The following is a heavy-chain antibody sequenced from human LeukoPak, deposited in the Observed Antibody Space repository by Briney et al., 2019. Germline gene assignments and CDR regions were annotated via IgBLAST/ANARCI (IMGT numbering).Heavy chain of an antibody. CDR1: GFTFSSYA. CDR3: ARGGMKRSATRGDYYYGMGV. Sequence: PGGSLRLSCAASGFTFSSYAMSWVRQAPGKGLEWVSAISGSGGSTYYADSVKGRFTISRDNSKNTLYLQMNSLRAEDTAVYYCARGGMKRSATRGDYYYGMGVWGQGTTVTVSS. CDR2: ISGSGGST. D-gene: IGHD2-15*01. V-gene: IGHV3-23*01. J-gene: IGHJ6*02.